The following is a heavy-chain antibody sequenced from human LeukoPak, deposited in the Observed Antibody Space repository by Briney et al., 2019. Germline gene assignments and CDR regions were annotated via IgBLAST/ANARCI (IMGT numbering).Heavy chain of an antibody. CDR2: IYYSGST. Sequence: SETLSLTCTVSGGSISSYYWSWIRQPPGKGLEWIGYIYYSGSTNYNPSLKSRVTISVDTSKNQFSLKLSSVTAADKAVYYCARVGGYYDSSGYYYYDYYYYYMDVWGKGTTVTVSS. CDR3: ARVGGYYDSSGYYYYDYYYYYMDV. V-gene: IGHV4-59*01. CDR1: GGSISSYY. J-gene: IGHJ6*03. D-gene: IGHD3-22*01.